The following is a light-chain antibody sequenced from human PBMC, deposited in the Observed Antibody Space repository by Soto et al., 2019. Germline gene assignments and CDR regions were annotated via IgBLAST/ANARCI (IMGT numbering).Light chain of an antibody. Sequence: QSFLTQSPSVSAAPGQKVTISCSGSSSNIGNDFVSWYQQLHGRAPKLLIYDNNNRPSGIPDRFSGSTSGTSATLRITGLQTGDEDDDYCGTWDTRLTARVFGGGTKLTVL. V-gene: IGLV1-51*01. CDR3: GTWDTRLTARV. CDR2: DNN. CDR1: SSNIGNDF. J-gene: IGLJ3*02.